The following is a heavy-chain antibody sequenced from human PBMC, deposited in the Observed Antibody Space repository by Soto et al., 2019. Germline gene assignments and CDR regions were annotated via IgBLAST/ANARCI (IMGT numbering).Heavy chain of an antibody. CDR3: VKNSYYETLTGFAYFDS. Sequence: QVQLVESGGGVVQPGKSLRLSCIASGFTFSRYGMHWVRQAPGKGLEWVAVMSHDGSNKWYADSVEGRFDVSRDNSKNTLFLEMNSLRAEDIGLYYCVKNSYYETLTGFAYFDSWGQGVPVTVSS. CDR1: GFTFSRYG. CDR2: MSHDGSNK. D-gene: IGHD3-9*01. V-gene: IGHV3-30*18. J-gene: IGHJ4*02.